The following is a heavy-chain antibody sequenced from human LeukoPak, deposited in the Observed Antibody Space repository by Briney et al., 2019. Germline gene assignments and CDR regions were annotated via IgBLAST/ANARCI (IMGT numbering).Heavy chain of an antibody. Sequence: SGRSLRLSCAASGFTFSSYAMHWVRQAPGKGLEWVAVISYDGSNKYYADSVKGRFTISRDNAKNSLYLQMNSLRAEDTALYYCARKGSVYCTNGVCYDEVFDYWGQGTLVTVSS. CDR1: GFTFSSYA. CDR3: ARKGSVYCTNGVCYDEVFDY. V-gene: IGHV3-30*04. D-gene: IGHD2-8*01. CDR2: ISYDGSNK. J-gene: IGHJ4*02.